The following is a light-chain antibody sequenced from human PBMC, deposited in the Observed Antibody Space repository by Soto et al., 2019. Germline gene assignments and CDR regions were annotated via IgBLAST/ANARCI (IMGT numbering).Light chain of an antibody. CDR3: QQYNNWPPIT. CDR1: QSVSSN. Sequence: EILMTQSPATLCESPGERATLSYRSSQSVSSNLAWYQQTPGQAPRLPIYDTSTRATGIPARFSGSGSGTEFILNISSLQSEDCAVYYCQQYNNWPPITFGPGTRL. J-gene: IGKJ5*01. CDR2: DTS. V-gene: IGKV3-15*01.